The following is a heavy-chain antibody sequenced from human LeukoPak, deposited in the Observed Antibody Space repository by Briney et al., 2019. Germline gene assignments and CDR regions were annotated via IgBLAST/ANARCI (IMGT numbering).Heavy chain of an antibody. CDR1: GFTFSSYS. Sequence: GGFLRLSCAASGFTFSSYSMNWVRQAPGKGLEWVSSISSSSSYIYYADSVKGRFSISRDNVKNSLYLQMNSLRAEDTAVYYCVRHINWAFDIWGQGTMVTVSS. J-gene: IGHJ3*02. V-gene: IGHV3-21*06. CDR3: VRHINWAFDI. CDR2: ISSSSSYI.